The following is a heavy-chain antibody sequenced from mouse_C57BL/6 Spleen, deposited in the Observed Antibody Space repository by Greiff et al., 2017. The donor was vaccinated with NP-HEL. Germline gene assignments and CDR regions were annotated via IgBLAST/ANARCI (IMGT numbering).Heavy chain of an antibody. D-gene: IGHD2-5*01. Sequence: QVQLKQSGAELARPGASVKMSCKASGYTFTSYTMHWVKQRPGQGLEWIGYINPSSGYTKYNQKFKDKATLTADKSSSTAYMQLSSLTSEDSAVYYCAREGAYSNWFADWGKGTLVTVSA. CDR2: INPSSGYT. V-gene: IGHV1-4*01. CDR1: GYTFTSYT. J-gene: IGHJ3*01. CDR3: AREGAYSNWFAD.